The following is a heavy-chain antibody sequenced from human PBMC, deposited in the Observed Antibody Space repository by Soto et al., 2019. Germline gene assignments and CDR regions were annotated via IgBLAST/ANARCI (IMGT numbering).Heavy chain of an antibody. CDR2: ISAYNGNT. J-gene: IGHJ4*02. CDR1: GYTFTSYG. D-gene: IGHD6-13*01. V-gene: IGHV1-18*01. CDR3: AGESSRRCHGY. Sequence: QVQLVQSGAEVKKPGASVKVSCKASGYTFTSYGISWVRQAPGQGLEWMGWISAYNGNTNYAQKLQGRVTMTTDTSTSTAYMERRSLSSGDTAVYYWAGESSRRCHGYGGQGTLVTVSS.